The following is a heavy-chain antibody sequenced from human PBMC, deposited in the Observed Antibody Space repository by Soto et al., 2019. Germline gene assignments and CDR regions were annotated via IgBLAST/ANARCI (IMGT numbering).Heavy chain of an antibody. J-gene: IGHJ6*02. CDR1: GESFNIYY. CDR3: ARGQEVRYFDWALSPGMDV. Sequence: QVQLQQWGAGLLKPSEALSLTCGVSGESFNIYYWGWIRQPPGKALEWIGEVNWSGSTNYSPFFKSRVSISIDTSKKQFSLILTSVTAADTAVYYCARGQEVRYFDWALSPGMDVWGQGTKVTVSS. CDR2: VNWSGST. V-gene: IGHV4-34*01. D-gene: IGHD3-9*01.